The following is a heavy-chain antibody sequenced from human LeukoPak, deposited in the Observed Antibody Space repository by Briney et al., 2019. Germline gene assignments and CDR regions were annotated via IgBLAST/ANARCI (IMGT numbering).Heavy chain of an antibody. J-gene: IGHJ3*02. CDR3: ARRMATVTDAFDI. CDR1: GDSLTSNF. CDR2: VFHSGTT. Sequence: SETLSLTCNVSGDSLTSNFWSWIRQTPGKGLEWIGYVFHSGTTNYSPSLKSRVTISLDTSKKQIYLRLSSVTAADTALYYCARRMATVTDAFDIWGRGTMVSVSS. D-gene: IGHD5-24*01. V-gene: IGHV4-59*08.